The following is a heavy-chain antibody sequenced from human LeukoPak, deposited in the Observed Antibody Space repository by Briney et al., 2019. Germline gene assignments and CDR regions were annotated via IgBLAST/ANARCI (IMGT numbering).Heavy chain of an antibody. CDR2: IRYDGSNK. V-gene: IGHV3-30*02. Sequence: GGSLRLSCAASGFTFSSYGMHWVRQAPGKGLEWVAFIRYDGSNKYYADSVKGRFTISRDNSKNTLYLQMNSLRAEDTAVYYCARDHSVAGTSDYWGQGTLVTVSS. CDR1: GFTFSSYG. D-gene: IGHD6-19*01. J-gene: IGHJ4*02. CDR3: ARDHSVAGTSDY.